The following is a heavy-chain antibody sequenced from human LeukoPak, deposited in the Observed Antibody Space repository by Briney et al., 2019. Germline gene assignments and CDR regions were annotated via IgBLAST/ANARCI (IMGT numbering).Heavy chain of an antibody. CDR1: GGSISSSPCY. D-gene: IGHD2-15*01. V-gene: IGHV4-39*07. CDR3: ARDGGARAFDI. J-gene: IGHJ3*02. CDR2: ICYSGST. Sequence: PSETLSLTCTVSGGSISSSPCYWGWIRQPPGKGLEWIGTICYSGSTYYNPSLKSRVTISVDTSKNQFSLKLSSLTAADTAVYYCARDGGARAFDIWGQGTMATVSS.